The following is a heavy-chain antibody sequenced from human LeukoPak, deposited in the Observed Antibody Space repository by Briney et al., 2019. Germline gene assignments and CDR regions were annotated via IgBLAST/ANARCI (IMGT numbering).Heavy chain of an antibody. CDR2: ISXXXSNX. J-gene: IGHJ6*03. D-gene: IGHD3-10*01. CDR3: ARGGITMVRGVIIPPYYYYYYMDV. V-gene: IGHV3-30*01. Sequence: XVAVISXXXSNXXSSSSVQGRFTISRDNSNNTLYLQMNSLRAEDTAVYYCARGGITMVRGVIIPPYYYYYYMDVWGKGTTVTVSS.